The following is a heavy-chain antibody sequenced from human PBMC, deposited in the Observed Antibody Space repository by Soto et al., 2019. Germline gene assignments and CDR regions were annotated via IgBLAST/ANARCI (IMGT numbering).Heavy chain of an antibody. CDR2: ISSSGSTI. Sequence: GGSLRLSCAASGFTFSDYYMSWIRQAPGKGLEWVSYISSSGSTIYYADSVKGRFTISRDNAKNSLYLQMNSLRAEDTAVYYCARDEAFWSGYPVMDYYYYYMDVWGKGTTVTVSS. CDR3: ARDEAFWSGYPVMDYYYYYMDV. J-gene: IGHJ6*03. CDR1: GFTFSDYY. V-gene: IGHV3-11*01. D-gene: IGHD3-3*01.